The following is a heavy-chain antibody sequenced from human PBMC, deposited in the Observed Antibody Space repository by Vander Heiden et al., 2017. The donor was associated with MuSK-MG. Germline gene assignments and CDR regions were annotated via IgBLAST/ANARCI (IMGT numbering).Heavy chain of an antibody. J-gene: IGHJ5*02. D-gene: IGHD6-6*01. CDR3: AIIAARPGWFDP. Sequence: EVQLLESGGGLVQPGGSLRLSCAASGFTFSSYAMSWVGQATGKGLAWVSAISGSGGSPYYSDSVKGRFTLSRDNPKNPLDLHMNSLRAEDTAGYYCAIIAARPGWFDPCGQGTLVTVSP. CDR2: ISGSGGSP. V-gene: IGHV3-23*01. CDR1: GFTFSSYA.